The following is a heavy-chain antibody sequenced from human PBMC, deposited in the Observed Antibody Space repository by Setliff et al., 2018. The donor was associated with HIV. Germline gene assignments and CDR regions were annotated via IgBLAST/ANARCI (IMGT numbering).Heavy chain of an antibody. J-gene: IGHJ4*02. CDR1: GGSISSHY. D-gene: IGHD3-10*01. CDR2: IYYSGST. V-gene: IGHV4-59*11. CDR3: ARGRLYGVVDY. Sequence: SETLSLTCTVSGGSISSHYRSWIRQPPGKGLEWIGSIYYSGSTNYNPSLKSRVTISVDTSKNQFSLKLSSVTAADTAVYYCARGRLYGVVDYWGQGTLVTVSS.